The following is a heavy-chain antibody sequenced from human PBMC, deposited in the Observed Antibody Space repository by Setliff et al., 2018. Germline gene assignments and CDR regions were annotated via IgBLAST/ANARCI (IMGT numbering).Heavy chain of an antibody. J-gene: IGHJ4*02. CDR2: IKPDGSET. CDR3: TRDQGGASTRDH. CDR1: GFTFDNYW. V-gene: IGHV3-7*03. Sequence: PGGSLRLSCVASGFTFDNYWMGWVRQPPGKGLEWVASIKPDGSETYHVDSVKGRFTVSRDNPKNSLYLQMSSLRAEDTAIYYCTRDQGGASTRDHWGQGTLVTVSS. D-gene: IGHD1-26*01.